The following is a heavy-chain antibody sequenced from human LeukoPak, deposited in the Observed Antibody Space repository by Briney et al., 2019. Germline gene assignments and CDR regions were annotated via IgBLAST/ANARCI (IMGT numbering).Heavy chain of an antibody. J-gene: IGHJ6*03. CDR1: GGTFSYYT. D-gene: IGHD2-2*01. CDR2: IIPFLGIT. CDR3: ARATSEIPAAALTGSKYYYYYYMDV. V-gene: IGHV1-69*02. Sequence: SVKVSCKASGGTFSYYTISWVRQAPGQGLEWMGRIIPFLGITNYAQKFQGRVTITADKSTSTAYMELSSLRSEDTAVYYCARATSEIPAAALTGSKYYYYYYMDVWDKGTTVTVSS.